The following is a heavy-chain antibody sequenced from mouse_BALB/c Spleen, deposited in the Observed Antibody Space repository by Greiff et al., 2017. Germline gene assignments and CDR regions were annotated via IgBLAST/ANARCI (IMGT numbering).Heavy chain of an antibody. CDR2: IDPANGNT. Sequence: EVKLVESGAELVKPGASVKLSCTASGFNIKDTYMHWVKQRPEQGLEWIGRIDPANGNTKYDPKFQGKATITADTSSNTAYLQLSSLTSEDTAVYYCARAYYYGSWFAYWGQGTLVTVSA. J-gene: IGHJ3*01. D-gene: IGHD1-1*01. CDR1: GFNIKDTY. V-gene: IGHV14-3*02. CDR3: ARAYYYGSWFAY.